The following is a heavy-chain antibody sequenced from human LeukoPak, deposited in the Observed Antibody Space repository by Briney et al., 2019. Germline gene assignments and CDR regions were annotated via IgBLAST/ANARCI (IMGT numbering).Heavy chain of an antibody. D-gene: IGHD3-22*01. Sequence: GVSLRLSCAASGFTFSSYSMNWVRQAPGKGLEWVAYISSSGTYIYYTDSVKGRFTISRDNAENSLYLQMNSLRADDTAVYYCARAYYYDSSGYLDYWGQGALVTVSS. J-gene: IGHJ4*02. CDR1: GFTFSSYS. V-gene: IGHV3-21*01. CDR2: ISSSGTYI. CDR3: ARAYYYDSSGYLDY.